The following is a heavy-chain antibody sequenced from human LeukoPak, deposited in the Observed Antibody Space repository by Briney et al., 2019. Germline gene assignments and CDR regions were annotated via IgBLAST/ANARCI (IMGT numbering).Heavy chain of an antibody. Sequence: GGSLRLSCAASAFTFTSYWMNWVRQAPGKGLQWVANINQDGNEKYYVDSVKGRFTISRDNARNSLYLQMNSLRAEDTAVYYCARGASYYYESKPYDAFDIWGQGTMVTVSS. CDR3: ARGASYYYESKPYDAFDI. D-gene: IGHD3-22*01. J-gene: IGHJ3*02. CDR2: INQDGNEK. V-gene: IGHV3-7*01. CDR1: AFTFTSYW.